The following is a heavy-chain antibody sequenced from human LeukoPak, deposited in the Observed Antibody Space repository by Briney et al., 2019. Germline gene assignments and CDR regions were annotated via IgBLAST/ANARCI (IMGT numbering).Heavy chain of an antibody. J-gene: IGHJ4*02. D-gene: IGHD6-6*01. V-gene: IGHV3-74*01. Sequence: GGSLRLSCTASGFSFSGHWMHWARELPGKGLVWVSRISPTGSTTSYADSVKGRFTVSRDNAKNALYLQVNNLRAEDTAVYYCARGPNSNWSGLDFWGQGTLLTVSS. CDR2: ISPTGSTT. CDR1: GFSFSGHW. CDR3: ARGPNSNWSGLDF.